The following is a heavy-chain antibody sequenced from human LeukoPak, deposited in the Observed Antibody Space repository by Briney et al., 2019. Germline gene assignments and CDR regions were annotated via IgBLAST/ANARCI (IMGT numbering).Heavy chain of an antibody. V-gene: IGHV3-23*01. CDR3: AKDGFVPPPHTRRSGRPYYFDY. CDR1: GFTFCSYA. CDR2: ISGSGSDGST. Sequence: TGGSLRLSCAASGFTFCSYAMYWVRQAPGKGLEWVSGISGSGSDGSTYYADSVKGRFTISRDNSKNTLYLQMNSLRAEDTAVYYCAKDGFVPPPHTRRSGRPYYFDYWGQGTLVTVSS. D-gene: IGHD2-2*01. J-gene: IGHJ4*02.